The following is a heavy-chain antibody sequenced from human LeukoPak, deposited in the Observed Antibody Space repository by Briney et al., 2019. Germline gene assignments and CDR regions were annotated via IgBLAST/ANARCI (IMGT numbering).Heavy chain of an antibody. J-gene: IGHJ4*02. CDR3: ARDSRPVGATGGSDN. CDR2: IKQDGSGK. CDR1: GFTFSDYW. V-gene: IGHV3-7*03. Sequence: GGSLRLSCVASGFTFSDYWMSWVRQAPGKGLEWVANIKQDGSGKNYVDSVKGRSTISRDNAKNSLYIQLNSLRADDTAVYYCARDSRPVGATGGSDNWGQGTLVTVSS. D-gene: IGHD1-26*01.